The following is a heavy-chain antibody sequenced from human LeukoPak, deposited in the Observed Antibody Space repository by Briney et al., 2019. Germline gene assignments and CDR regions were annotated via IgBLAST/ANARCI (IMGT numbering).Heavy chain of an antibody. V-gene: IGHV3-21*01. CDR3: PRGGPHCSSTNRYYLRPIDH. J-gene: IGHJ4*02. D-gene: IGHD2-2*01. CDR2: ISSSSSYI. Sequence: GGSLRLSCAASGFTLSSYSMNGVRQASGKGLECVSSISSSSSYISSASSVKRRFTVSRDNAKNSLYLQMNSLRAEDPAVYYCPRGGPHCSSTNRYYLRPIDHWGQGTLVTVSS. CDR1: GFTLSSYS.